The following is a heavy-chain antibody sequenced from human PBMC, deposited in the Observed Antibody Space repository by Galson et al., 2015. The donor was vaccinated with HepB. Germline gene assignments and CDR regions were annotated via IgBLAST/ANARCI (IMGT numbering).Heavy chain of an antibody. CDR3: ARGPSLFYCGGDCFNFDY. Sequence: SVKVSCKASGYTFTSYDINWVRQATGHGLEWMGWMNPNSGNTGYAQKFQGRVTMTRNTSISTAYMELSSLRSEDTAVYYCARGPSLFYCGGDCFNFDYWGQGTLVTVSS. D-gene: IGHD2-21*02. CDR2: MNPNSGNT. J-gene: IGHJ4*02. CDR1: GYTFTSYD. V-gene: IGHV1-8*01.